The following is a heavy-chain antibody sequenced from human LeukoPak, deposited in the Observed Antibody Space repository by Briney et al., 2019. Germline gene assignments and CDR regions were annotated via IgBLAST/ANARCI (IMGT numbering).Heavy chain of an antibody. CDR3: TRGGSVPAKSSFVY. CDR2: IYSGGTT. CDR1: GFTVSSDY. V-gene: IGHV3-66*01. Sequence: PGGSLRLSCSASGFTVSSDYMSWVRQAPGKGLAWLSVIYSGGTTYYADSVKGRFTISRNNSKNTVYLQMNSLRVEDTAMYYCTRGGSVPAKSSFVYWGQGTLVTVSS. J-gene: IGHJ4*02. D-gene: IGHD2-21*02.